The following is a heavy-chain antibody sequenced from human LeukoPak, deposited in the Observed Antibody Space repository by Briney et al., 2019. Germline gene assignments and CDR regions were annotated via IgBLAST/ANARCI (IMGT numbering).Heavy chain of an antibody. CDR3: VKDATPGNQMWDYFDS. J-gene: IGHJ4*02. CDR1: RSTFSTYE. CDR2: IGGGDDI. V-gene: IGHV3-23*01. Sequence: GGSLRLSCAASRSTFSTYEMNWVRQVPGKGLEWVSSIGGGDDIHYADSVKGRFTGSRDNLKSTIYLQMNGLRAEDTAIYYCVKDATPGNQMWDYFDSWGQGTLVSVSS. D-gene: IGHD1-14*01.